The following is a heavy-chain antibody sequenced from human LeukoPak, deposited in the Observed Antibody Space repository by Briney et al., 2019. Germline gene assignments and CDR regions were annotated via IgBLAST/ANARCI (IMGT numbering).Heavy chain of an antibody. CDR1: GFTFRHYG. V-gene: IGHV3-30*02. Sequence: GGSLRLSCAASGFTFRHYGIHWVRQAPGKGLEWVAVIWIDGSKIYYAHSVKRRCISYRDNSKTTLDLQMNSLAAEDTAVYYWEKDQSGMHDYWGQGTLVTVSS. CDR3: EKDQSGMHDY. CDR2: IWIDGSKI. D-gene: IGHD1-26*01. J-gene: IGHJ4*02.